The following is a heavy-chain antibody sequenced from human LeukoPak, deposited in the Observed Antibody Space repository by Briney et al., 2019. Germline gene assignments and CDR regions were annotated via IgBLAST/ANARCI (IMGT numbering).Heavy chain of an antibody. CDR3: ARDRSGIAVAGTHYFDY. CDR2: IIPIFGTA. CDR1: GGTFSSYA. D-gene: IGHD6-19*01. J-gene: IGHJ4*02. Sequence: ASVKVSFKASGGTFSSYAISWVRQAPGQGLEWMGGIIPIFGTANYAQKFQGRVTITTDESTNTAYMELSSLRSEDTAVYYCARDRSGIAVAGTHYFDYWGQGTLVTVSS. V-gene: IGHV1-69*05.